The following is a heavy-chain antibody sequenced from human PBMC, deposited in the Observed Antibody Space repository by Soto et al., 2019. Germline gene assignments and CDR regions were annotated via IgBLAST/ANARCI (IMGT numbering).Heavy chain of an antibody. D-gene: IGHD3-16*01. CDR2: IYSSGNT. V-gene: IGHV3-53*02. J-gene: IGHJ4*02. CDR1: GFTVRSNY. Sequence: EVQLVETGGSLIQPGGSLRLSCAVSGFTVRSNYMSWDRQAPGKGLEWVSIIYSSGNTYYADSVKGRFTMSRDTSNNTVFLQMSSLRAEDTAVYYCARVSSPFGYWGQGTLVTVSS. CDR3: ARVSSPFGY.